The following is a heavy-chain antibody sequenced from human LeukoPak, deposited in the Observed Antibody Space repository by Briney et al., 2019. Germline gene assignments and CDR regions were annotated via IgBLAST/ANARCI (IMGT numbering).Heavy chain of an antibody. CDR2: INPKSGGT. CDR1: GYTFTDSY. V-gene: IGHV1-2*02. D-gene: IGHD6-13*01. J-gene: IGHJ4*02. Sequence: EASVKVSCKASGYTFTDSYMHWVRQAPGQGLEWMGWINPKSGGTKYAQKYEGRVTMTRDTSIRTVYMELSRLRSDDTAVYYCATWGSIWCDYCGQGTLVTVSS. CDR3: ATWGSIWCDY.